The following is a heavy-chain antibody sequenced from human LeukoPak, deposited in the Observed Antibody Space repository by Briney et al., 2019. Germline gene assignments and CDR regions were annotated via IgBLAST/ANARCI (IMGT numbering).Heavy chain of an antibody. Sequence: ASVKVSCKASGYTFTNYYIHWMRQAPGQGLEWMGIINPSGGGTSYAQKFQGRVTMTRDTSTSTVYMELSSLRSEDTAVYYCARGGDDYNWDYWGQGTLVTVSS. CDR1: GYTFTNYY. CDR2: INPSGGGT. J-gene: IGHJ4*02. CDR3: ARGGDDYNWDY. D-gene: IGHD5-24*01. V-gene: IGHV1-46*01.